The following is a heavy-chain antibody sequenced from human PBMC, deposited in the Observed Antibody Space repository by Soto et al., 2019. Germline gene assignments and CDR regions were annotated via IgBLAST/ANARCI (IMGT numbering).Heavy chain of an antibody. CDR3: TSRYCSGGSCYPFDY. CDR2: IRSKANSYAT. V-gene: IGHV3-73*01. J-gene: IGHJ4*02. CDR1: GFTFSGSA. D-gene: IGHD2-15*01. Sequence: PGGSLRLSCAASGFTFSGSAMHWVRQASGKGLEWVGRIRSKANSYATAYAASVKGRFTISRDDSKNTAYLQMNSLKTEDTAVYYCTSRYCSGGSCYPFDYWGQGTLVTVSS.